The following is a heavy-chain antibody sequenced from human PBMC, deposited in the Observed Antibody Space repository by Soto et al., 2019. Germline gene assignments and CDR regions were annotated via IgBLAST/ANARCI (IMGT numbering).Heavy chain of an antibody. CDR3: ARGPSSRAARDMYYGMDV. J-gene: IGHJ6*02. D-gene: IGHD6-6*01. CDR1: GFTFSSYS. V-gene: IGHV3-21*01. CDR2: ISSSSSYI. Sequence: GGSLRLSCAASGFTFSSYSMNWVRQAPGKGLEWVSSISSSSSYIYYADSVKGRFTISRDNAKNSLYLQMNSLRAEDTAVYYCARGPSSRAARDMYYGMDVWGQGTTVTVSS.